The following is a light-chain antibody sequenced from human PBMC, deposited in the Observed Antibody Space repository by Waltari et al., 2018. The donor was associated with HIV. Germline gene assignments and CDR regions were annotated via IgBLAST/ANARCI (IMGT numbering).Light chain of an antibody. V-gene: IGKV3-11*01. CDR2: DAS. J-gene: IGKJ4*01. CDR1: QSISGA. Sequence: EVPLTQSPATLSLSPGESATLSCRASQSISGAVAWYQQKPGQAPRLLIYDASRRYTGIPARFRGSGAGTDFTLTISSLEAEDFGIYYCQQGSGWPPAFSFGGGTRVDIK. CDR3: QQGSGWPPAFS.